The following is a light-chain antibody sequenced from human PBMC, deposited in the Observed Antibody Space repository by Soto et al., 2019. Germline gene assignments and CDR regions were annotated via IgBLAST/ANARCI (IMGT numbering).Light chain of an antibody. CDR3: CSYAGGWV. CDR1: SSDVGGYNY. V-gene: IGLV2-11*01. CDR2: DVN. J-gene: IGLJ3*02. Sequence: QSALTQPRSVSGSPGQSVTISCTGTSSDVGGYNYVSWYQQHPGKAPKLMIYDVNKRPSGVPDRFSGSKSGNTASLTISGLQAADEADYYCCSYAGGWVFVGGTKLTVL.